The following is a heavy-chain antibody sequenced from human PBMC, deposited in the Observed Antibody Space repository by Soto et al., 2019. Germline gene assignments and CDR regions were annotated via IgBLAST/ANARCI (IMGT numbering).Heavy chain of an antibody. CDR2: IYYSGST. D-gene: IGHD2-8*01. Sequence: PSETLSLTCTVSGGSISRGGYYWSWIRQHPGKGLEWIGYIYYSGSTYYNPSLKSRVTISVDTSKNQFSLKLSSVTAADTAVYYCARATGYCTNGVCYRFDPWGQGTLVTVSS. CDR1: GGSISRGGYY. V-gene: IGHV4-31*03. CDR3: ARATGYCTNGVCYRFDP. J-gene: IGHJ5*02.